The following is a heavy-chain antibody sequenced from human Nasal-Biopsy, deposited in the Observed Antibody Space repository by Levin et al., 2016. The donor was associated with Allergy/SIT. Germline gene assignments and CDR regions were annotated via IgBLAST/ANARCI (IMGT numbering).Heavy chain of an antibody. D-gene: IGHD6-19*01. CDR2: INSDGSST. Sequence: GESLKISCAASGFTFSFHWMHWVRQAPGKGLVWVSRINSDGSSTSYADSVKGRFTISRDNAENTLYLQMNSLRPEDTAVYYCARVPFDSSEDYWGQGNPGHRLL. CDR3: ARVPFDSSEDY. V-gene: IGHV3-74*01. J-gene: IGHJ4*02. CDR1: GFTFSFHW.